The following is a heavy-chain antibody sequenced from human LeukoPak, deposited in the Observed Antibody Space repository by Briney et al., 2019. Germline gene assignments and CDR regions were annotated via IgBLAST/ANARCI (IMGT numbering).Heavy chain of an antibody. CDR3: ARNPQWELPPVDY. J-gene: IGHJ4*02. CDR1: GGTFSSYA. CDR2: IIPIFGTA. V-gene: IGHV1-69*05. D-gene: IGHD1-26*01. Sequence: ASVKVSCKASGGTFSSYAISWVRQAPGQGLEWMGGIIPIFGTANYAQKFQGRVTMTTDTSTSTAYMELRSLRSDDTAVYYCARNPQWELPPVDYWGQGTLVTVSS.